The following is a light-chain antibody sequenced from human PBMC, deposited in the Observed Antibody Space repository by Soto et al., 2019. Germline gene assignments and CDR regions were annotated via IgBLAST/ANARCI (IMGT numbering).Light chain of an antibody. V-gene: IGLV2-14*01. CDR3: SSYTTDSTYV. Sequence: QSALTQPASVSGSPGQSITISCTGTSSDVGGYNYVSWYQEHPGKAPKLMIYDVSNRPSGVSNRFSGSKSGNTASLTISGLQAEDEADYYCSSYTTDSTYVFGTGTKVNVL. CDR2: DVS. CDR1: SSDVGGYNY. J-gene: IGLJ1*01.